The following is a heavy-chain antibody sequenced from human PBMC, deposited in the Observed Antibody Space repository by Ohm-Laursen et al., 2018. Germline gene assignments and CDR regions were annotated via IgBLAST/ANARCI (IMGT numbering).Heavy chain of an antibody. Sequence: RSLRLSCAASGFTFSSYGMHWVRQAPGKGLEWVAVISYGGSNKYYADSVKGRFTISRDNSKNTLYLQMNSLRAEDTAVYYCAKPQYGDGGYYYYGMDVWGQGTTVTVSS. CDR3: AKPQYGDGGYYYYGMDV. J-gene: IGHJ6*02. CDR1: GFTFSSYG. CDR2: ISYGGSNK. D-gene: IGHD4-17*01. V-gene: IGHV3-30*18.